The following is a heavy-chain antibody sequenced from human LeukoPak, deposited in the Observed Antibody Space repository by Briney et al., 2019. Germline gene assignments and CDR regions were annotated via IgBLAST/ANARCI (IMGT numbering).Heavy chain of an antibody. D-gene: IGHD3/OR15-3a*01. CDR1: GFSSRTHW. V-gene: IGHV3-7*03. J-gene: IGHJ4*02. Sequence: GESLRLSCTASGFSSRTHWMSWVRQAPGKGLEWVANIRPDGGGRYYGDSLKGRFTISRDNDKNSLYLQMNFLRADDTAIYYCTRQGDWNFEFWGQGTLVTVSS. CDR2: IRPDGGGR. CDR3: TRQGDWNFEF.